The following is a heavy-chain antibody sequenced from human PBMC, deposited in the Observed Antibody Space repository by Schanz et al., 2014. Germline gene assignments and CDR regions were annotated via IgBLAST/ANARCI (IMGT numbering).Heavy chain of an antibody. CDR3: ARDSHRRVAVPGY. V-gene: IGHV3-48*02. J-gene: IGHJ4*02. CDR1: GFTFGSYA. CDR2: IRTSASDT. Sequence: EVRLLESGGGLVQPGGSLRLSCVGSGFTFGSYAMNWVRQAPGKGLEWVSTIRTSASDTFYADSVKGRFTISRDNAKNSLYLQMNSLRDEDTAVYYCARDSHRRVAVPGYWGQGTLVTVSS. D-gene: IGHD6-19*01.